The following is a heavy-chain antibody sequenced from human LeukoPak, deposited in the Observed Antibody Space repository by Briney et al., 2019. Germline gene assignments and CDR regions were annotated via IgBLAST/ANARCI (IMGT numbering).Heavy chain of an antibody. Sequence: ASVKVSCKASGYTFTSYYMHWVRQAPGQGLEWMGIINPSGGSTSYAQKFQARVTMTRDTSTSTVYMELSSLRSEDPAVYYCARGSIVGATFDYFDYWGQGTLVTVSS. V-gene: IGHV1-46*01. CDR1: GYTFTSYY. D-gene: IGHD1-26*01. J-gene: IGHJ4*02. CDR3: ARGSIVGATFDYFDY. CDR2: INPSGGST.